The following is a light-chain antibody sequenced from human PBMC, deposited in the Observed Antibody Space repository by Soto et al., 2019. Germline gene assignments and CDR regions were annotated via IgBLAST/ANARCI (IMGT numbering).Light chain of an antibody. V-gene: IGKV3-20*01. CDR3: QHYGSPLT. CDR2: GAS. CDR1: QSVRSSY. J-gene: IGKJ4*01. Sequence: EIVLTQSPGTLSLSPGGRATLSRRASQSVRSSYLAWYQQRPGQAPRLLIFGASFRATGTPDRFSGSGSGTDFTLTISRLEPEDFAVYYCQHYGSPLTFGGGTKVDIK.